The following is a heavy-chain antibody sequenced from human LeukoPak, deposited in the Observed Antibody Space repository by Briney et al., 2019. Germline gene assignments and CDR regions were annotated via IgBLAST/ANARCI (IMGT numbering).Heavy chain of an antibody. CDR3: AKGSRVEPVAYCDY. J-gene: IGHJ4*02. D-gene: IGHD2-2*01. CDR1: GFTFSSYA. Sequence: GGSLRLSCAASGFTFSSYAMTWVRQAPGKGLEWVSAISGSGGNTYYADSVKGGFTISRDNSKNTLYLQMNSLRAEDTAVYYCAKGSRVEPVAYCDYWGQGTLVTVSS. V-gene: IGHV3-23*01. CDR2: ISGSGGNT.